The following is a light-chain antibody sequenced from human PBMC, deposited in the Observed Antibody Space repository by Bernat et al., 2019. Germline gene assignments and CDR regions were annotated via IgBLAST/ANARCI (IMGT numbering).Light chain of an antibody. V-gene: IGLV2-14*03. CDR1: SSDIGSYNY. CDR2: AVA. Sequence: QSALTQPASVSGSPGQSITISCIGTSSDIGSYNYVSWYQQHPGKAPNLLIYAVANRPSGVSNRFSASKTDNTAPLTSSGLQAEDESDYYSSAYTKGATYVFGTGTKVTVL. CDR3: SAYTKGATYV. J-gene: IGLJ1*01.